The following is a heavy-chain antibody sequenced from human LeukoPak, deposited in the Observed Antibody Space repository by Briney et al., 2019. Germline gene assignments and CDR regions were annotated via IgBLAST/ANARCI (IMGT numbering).Heavy chain of an antibody. D-gene: IGHD3-22*01. CDR3: ARDLGQYYDTSDNWFDP. CDR2: MRYDGSNK. V-gene: IGHV3-33*08. CDR1: GFTFSNYY. J-gene: IGHJ5*02. Sequence: PGGSLRLSCAAWGFTFSNYYMIWLRQAPGKGVEGVTVMRYDGSNKYYADSVKGRFTISRDNSKNTLYLQMNSLRAEDTAVYYCARDLGQYYDTSDNWFDPWGQGTLVTVSS.